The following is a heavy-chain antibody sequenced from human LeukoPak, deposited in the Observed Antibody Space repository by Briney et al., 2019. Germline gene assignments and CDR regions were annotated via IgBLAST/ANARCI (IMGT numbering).Heavy chain of an antibody. CDR1: GFSLSTSGVG. CDR2: IYWNDDK. V-gene: IGHV2-5*01. J-gene: IGHJ5*02. D-gene: IGHD1-7*01. CDR3: AHSNNWNYGENWFDP. Sequence: SGPTLVKPTQTLTLTCTFSGFSLSTSGVGVGWIRQPPGKALEWLALIYWNDDKRYSPSLESRLTITKDTSKNQVVLTMTNMDPVDTATYYCAHSNNWNYGENWFDPWGQGTLVTVSS.